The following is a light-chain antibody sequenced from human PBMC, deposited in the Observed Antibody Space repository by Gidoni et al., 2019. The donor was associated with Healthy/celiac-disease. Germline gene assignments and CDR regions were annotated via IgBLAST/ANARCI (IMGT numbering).Light chain of an antibody. J-gene: IGKJ4*01. Sequence: DIQMTQSPSSLSASVGDRVTITCQASQDISNYLNWYQQQPGKAPKLLIYDASNLETGVPSRFSGSGSGTDFTFTISSLQPEDTATYYCQQYDNLPPLTFGGGTKVEIK. CDR2: DAS. V-gene: IGKV1-33*01. CDR1: QDISNY. CDR3: QQYDNLPPLT.